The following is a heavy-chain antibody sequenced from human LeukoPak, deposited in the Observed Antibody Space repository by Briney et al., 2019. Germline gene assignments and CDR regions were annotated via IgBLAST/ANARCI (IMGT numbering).Heavy chain of an antibody. CDR1: GFTFSSYA. J-gene: IGHJ4*02. Sequence: GGSLRLSCAASGFTFSSYAMSWVRQAPGKGLEWVSAISGSGGSTYYADSVKGRFTISRDNSKNTLYLQMNSLRAEDTAVYYCAKDGWRGCSGGSCYPLFDYWGQGTLVTVSS. CDR3: AKDGWRGCSGGSCYPLFDY. V-gene: IGHV3-23*01. D-gene: IGHD2-15*01. CDR2: ISGSGGST.